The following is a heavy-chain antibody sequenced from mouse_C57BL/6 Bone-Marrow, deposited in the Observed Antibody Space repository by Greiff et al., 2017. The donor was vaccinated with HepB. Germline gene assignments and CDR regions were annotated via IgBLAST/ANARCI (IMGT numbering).Heavy chain of an antibody. Sequence: DVMLVESGEGLVKPGGSLKLSCAASGFTFSSYAMSWVRQTPEKRLEWVAYISSGGDYIYYADTVKGRFTISRDNARNTLYLQMSSLKSEDTAMYYCTREVYGNYGFFFDYWGQGTTLTVSS. CDR3: TREVYGNYGFFFDY. J-gene: IGHJ2*01. V-gene: IGHV5-9-1*02. D-gene: IGHD2-1*01. CDR1: GFTFSSYA. CDR2: ISSGGDYI.